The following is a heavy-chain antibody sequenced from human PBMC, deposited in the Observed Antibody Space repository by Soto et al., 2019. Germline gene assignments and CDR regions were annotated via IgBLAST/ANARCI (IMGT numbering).Heavy chain of an antibody. J-gene: IGHJ3*02. Sequence: QVQLQESGPGLVKPSETLSLTCTVSGGSVSSGSYYWSWIRQPPGKGLEWIGYIYYSGSTNYNPSLKSRVTRSVDTSKNQFSLKLSSVTAADTAVYYCAREDPRKIYDSAGPDAFDIWGQGTMVTVSS. CDR3: AREDPRKIYDSAGPDAFDI. CDR2: IYYSGST. V-gene: IGHV4-61*01. CDR1: GGSVSSGSYY. D-gene: IGHD3-22*01.